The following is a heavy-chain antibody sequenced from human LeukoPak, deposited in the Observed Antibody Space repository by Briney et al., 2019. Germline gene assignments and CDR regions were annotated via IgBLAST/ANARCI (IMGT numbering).Heavy chain of an antibody. Sequence: ASVKVSCKASGGTFSSYAISWVRQAPGQGLEWMGGIIPIFGTANYAQKFQGRVTITADESTSTAYMELSSLRYEDTAVYYCARGMEWETTHDYWGQGTLVTVSS. CDR2: IIPIFGTA. J-gene: IGHJ4*02. V-gene: IGHV1-69*13. CDR3: ARGMEWETTHDY. D-gene: IGHD1-26*01. CDR1: GGTFSSYA.